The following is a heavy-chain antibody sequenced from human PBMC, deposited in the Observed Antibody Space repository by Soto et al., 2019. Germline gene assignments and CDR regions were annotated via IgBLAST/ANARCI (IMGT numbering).Heavy chain of an antibody. CDR2: INVYNGNT. J-gene: IGHJ4*02. CDR1: GYTFTSYG. V-gene: IGHV1-18*01. D-gene: IGHD2-15*01. CDR3: ARGPFLCGGVTCYSSPPPY. Sequence: GASVKVSCKASGYTFTSYGISWVRQAPGQGLERMGWINVYNGNTNYAQKPQGRVTMTTDTSTNTAYMDLRSLRSDDTAVYFCARGPFLCGGVTCYSSPPPYSCRATLVTVSS.